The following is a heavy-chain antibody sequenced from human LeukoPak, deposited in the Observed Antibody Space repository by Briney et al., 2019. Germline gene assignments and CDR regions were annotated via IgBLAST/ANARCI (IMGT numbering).Heavy chain of an antibody. Sequence: GGSLRLSCAASGVIFSVYYISYIRQALRKGLEWVSYISSSSSYTNYADSVRGQFTISRYNAKNSLYLQMNSLRAEDTAVYYCARPTTKDAFDIWGQGTMVTVSS. CDR2: ISSSSSYT. V-gene: IGHV3-11*03. CDR1: GVIFSVYY. J-gene: IGHJ3*02. CDR3: ARPTTKDAFDI. D-gene: IGHD1/OR15-1a*01.